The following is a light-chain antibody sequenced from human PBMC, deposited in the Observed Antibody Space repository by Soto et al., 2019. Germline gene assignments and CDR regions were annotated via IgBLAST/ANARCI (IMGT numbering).Light chain of an antibody. CDR3: QKYNNWPYT. V-gene: IGKV3-15*01. J-gene: IGKJ2*01. CDR1: QSVSSN. Sequence: EIVMTQSPATLSVSPGERATLSCRASQSVSSNLAWYQQKPGQAPRLLIYGASTRATGIPARISGSGSGTEFTLTIRSLQSEDSAVYYCQKYNNWPYTFGQGTNLEIK. CDR2: GAS.